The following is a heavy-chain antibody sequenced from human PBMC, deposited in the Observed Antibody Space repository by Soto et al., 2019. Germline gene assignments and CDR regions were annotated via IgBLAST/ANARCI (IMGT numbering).Heavy chain of an antibody. J-gene: IGHJ3*02. V-gene: IGHV1-46*01. CDR3: ARELSMIVVVLYRGADFDI. CDR1: GYTFTSYY. CDR2: INPSGGST. D-gene: IGHD3-22*01. Sequence: QVQLVQSGAEVKKPGASVKVSCKASGYTFTSYYMHWVRQAPGQGLEWMGIINPSGGSTSYAQKFQGRVTMNRDTSTITVYMELSSLRSEDTAVYYCARELSMIVVVLYRGADFDIWGQGTMVTVSS.